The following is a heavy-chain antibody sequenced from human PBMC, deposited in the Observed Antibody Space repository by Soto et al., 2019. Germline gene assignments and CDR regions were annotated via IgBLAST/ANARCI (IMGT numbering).Heavy chain of an antibody. CDR1: GGTFSSYA. V-gene: IGHV1-69*13. CDR2: IIPIFGTA. D-gene: IGHD3-10*01. Sequence: SVKVSCKASGGTFSSYAISWVRQAPGQGLEWMGGIIPIFGTANYAQRFQGRVTITADESTSTAYVELSSLRSEDTAVYYCASTGRRVRGVIPYNWFDPWGQGTLVTVSS. CDR3: ASTGRRVRGVIPYNWFDP. J-gene: IGHJ5*02.